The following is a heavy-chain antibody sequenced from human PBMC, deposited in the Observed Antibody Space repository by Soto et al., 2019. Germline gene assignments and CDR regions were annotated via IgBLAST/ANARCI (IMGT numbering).Heavy chain of an antibody. D-gene: IGHD3-16*01. CDR2: IIPIFGTA. Sequence: QVQLVQSGAEVQKPGSSVKVSCKASGGTFSSYAISWVRQAPGQGLEWMGGIIPIFGTANYAQKFQGRVTITADESTSTAYMELSSLRSEDTAVYYCARSQGEYHPFYYYYGMDVWGQGTTVTVSS. CDR3: ARSQGEYHPFYYYYGMDV. V-gene: IGHV1-69*01. J-gene: IGHJ6*02. CDR1: GGTFSSYA.